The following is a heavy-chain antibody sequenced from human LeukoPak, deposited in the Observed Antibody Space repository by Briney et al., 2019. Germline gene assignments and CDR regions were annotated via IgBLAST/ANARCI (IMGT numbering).Heavy chain of an antibody. Sequence: SVKVSCKASGGTFSSYAISWVRQAPGQGLEWMGGIIPIFGTANYAQKFQGRVTITADESTSTAYMELSSLRSEDTAVYYCARDYYDSSGTPYYFDYWGQGTLVTVSS. CDR1: GGTFSSYA. CDR3: ARDYYDSSGTPYYFDY. V-gene: IGHV1-69*01. CDR2: IIPIFGTA. J-gene: IGHJ4*02. D-gene: IGHD3-22*01.